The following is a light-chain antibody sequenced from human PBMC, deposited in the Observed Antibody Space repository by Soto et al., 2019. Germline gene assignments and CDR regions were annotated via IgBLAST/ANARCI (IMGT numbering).Light chain of an antibody. CDR3: QSYDSSLSAHVV. CDR2: GNI. V-gene: IGLV1-40*01. J-gene: IGLJ2*01. CDR1: SSNIGAAYD. Sequence: QSVLTQPPSVSGAPGQRVTISCTGSSSNIGAAYDVHWYQQRPGTAPKLLIYGNINRPSGVPDRFSGSKSGTSAALAITGLQAEDEADYYCQSYDSSLSAHVVFGGGTKVTVL.